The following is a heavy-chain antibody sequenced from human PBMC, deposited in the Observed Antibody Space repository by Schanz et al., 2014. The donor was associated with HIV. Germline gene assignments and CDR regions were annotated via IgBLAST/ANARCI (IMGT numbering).Heavy chain of an antibody. Sequence: QVQLVQSGAVVKKPGASMKVSCTASGNRFIDYNIHWVRQAPGQGLEWMGWVNPKSGSTKYAQKFQGRVTMTRETSISTLYMELSSLSADDTAVYYCASGPGYGGTYWYFNLWGRGSPVTVSS. V-gene: IGHV1-2*02. CDR2: VNPKSGST. CDR3: ASGPGYGGTYWYFNL. J-gene: IGHJ2*01. CDR1: GNRFIDYN. D-gene: IGHD2-15*01.